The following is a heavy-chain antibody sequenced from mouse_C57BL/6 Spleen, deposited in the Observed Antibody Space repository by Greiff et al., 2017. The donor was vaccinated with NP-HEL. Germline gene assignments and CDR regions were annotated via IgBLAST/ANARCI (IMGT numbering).Heavy chain of an antibody. CDR2: IYPGDGDT. CDR3: ARTAPSGSSGSYAMDY. CDR1: GYAFSSSW. J-gene: IGHJ4*01. V-gene: IGHV1-82*01. D-gene: IGHD3-2*02. Sequence: VQRVESGPELVKPGASVKISCKASGYAFSSSWMNWVKQRPGKGLEWIGRIYPGDGDTNYNGKFKGKATLTADKSSSTAYMQLSSLTSEDSAVYFCARTAPSGSSGSYAMDYWGQGTSVTVSS.